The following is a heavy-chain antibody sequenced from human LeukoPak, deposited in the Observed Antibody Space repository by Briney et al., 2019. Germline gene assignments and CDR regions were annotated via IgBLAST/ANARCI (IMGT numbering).Heavy chain of an antibody. CDR2: INPNSGGT. CDR1: GYTFTDYY. Sequence: ASVTVSCKASGYTFTDYYIHWVRQTPGQGLEWMGWINPNSGGTNYAQKFQGRVAMTRDTSISIAYMELSRLRSDDTAVYYCARDALPSSPYYFDYWGQGTLVTVSS. CDR3: ARDALPSSPYYFDY. J-gene: IGHJ4*02. V-gene: IGHV1-2*02. D-gene: IGHD1-26*01.